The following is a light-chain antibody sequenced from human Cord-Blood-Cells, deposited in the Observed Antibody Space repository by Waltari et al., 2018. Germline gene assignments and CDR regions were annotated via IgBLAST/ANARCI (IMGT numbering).Light chain of an antibody. CDR2: YDS. Sequence: SYVLTQPPSVSVAPGKTARITCGGNNIGSKSVHWYQQKPGQAPVLVIYYDSDRPSGIPERFSGSNCGNTATLTISRVEAGDEADYYCQVWDSSSDHVVFGGGTKLTVL. J-gene: IGLJ2*01. V-gene: IGLV3-21*04. CDR1: NIGSKS. CDR3: QVWDSSSDHVV.